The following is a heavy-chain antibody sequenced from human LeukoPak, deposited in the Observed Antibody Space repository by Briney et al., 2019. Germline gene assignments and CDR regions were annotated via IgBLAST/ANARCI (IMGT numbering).Heavy chain of an antibody. Sequence: GGSLRLSCAASGFTFSSYAMSWVRQAPGKGLEWVSYISSSGTTIHYADSVNGRFTISRDNAEDSMYLQLSSLRAEDTALYYCAGEWDYYDSSGYHRPFDYWGQGTLVTVSS. D-gene: IGHD3-22*01. CDR1: GFTFSSYA. CDR2: ISSSGTTI. CDR3: AGEWDYYDSSGYHRPFDY. V-gene: IGHV3-48*01. J-gene: IGHJ4*02.